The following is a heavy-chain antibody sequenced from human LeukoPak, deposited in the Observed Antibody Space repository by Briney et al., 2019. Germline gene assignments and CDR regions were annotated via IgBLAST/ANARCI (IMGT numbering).Heavy chain of an antibody. CDR1: GFHFNNFA. Sequence: GGSLRLSCAASGFHFNNFAMNWVRQAPGKGLEWISYISSESGNIAYADSVKGRFTISRENDKDTLFLQLNGRTVGDTAGYYFARGSGWYDFDFWGQGALVSVS. V-gene: IGHV3-48*03. J-gene: IGHJ4*02. CDR3: ARGSGWYDFDF. CDR2: ISSESGNI. D-gene: IGHD6-19*01.